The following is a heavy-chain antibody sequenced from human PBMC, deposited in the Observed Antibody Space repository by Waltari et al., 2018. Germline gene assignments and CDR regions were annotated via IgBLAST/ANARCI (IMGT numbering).Heavy chain of an antibody. D-gene: IGHD1-7*01. Sequence: QLQLQESGPGLVNPSETLSLTCTVSGVSISTSRYYWGWIRQPPGKGLDWIGSLHYGVSSYFNPSLKSRVTISVDTSKNQFSLKLTSVTAADTAVYDCATLPIPLELWYFDLWGRGTLVTVSS. V-gene: IGHV4-39*01. CDR1: GVSISTSRYY. J-gene: IGHJ2*01. CDR2: LHYGVSS. CDR3: ATLPIPLELWYFDL.